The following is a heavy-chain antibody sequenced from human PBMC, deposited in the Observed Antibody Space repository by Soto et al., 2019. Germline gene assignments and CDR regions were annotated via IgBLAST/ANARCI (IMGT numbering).Heavy chain of an antibody. Sequence: SETLSLTCTVSGDSISSSSYYWGWIRQPPGKGLEWIGDIYYSGTTHYNPCRKRLVTISIDTTKNQFSLHLRSVTAADTAVDYCARLKGAFSITTYNWFDPWGQGTPVTVSS. J-gene: IGHJ5*02. CDR3: ARLKGAFSITTYNWFDP. V-gene: IGHV4-39*01. CDR1: GDSISSSSYY. CDR2: IYYSGTT. D-gene: IGHD3-22*01.